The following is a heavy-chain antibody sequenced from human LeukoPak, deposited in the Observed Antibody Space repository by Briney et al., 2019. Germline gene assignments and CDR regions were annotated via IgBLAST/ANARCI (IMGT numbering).Heavy chain of an antibody. Sequence: SETLSLTCTVSGYSISSGYYWGWIRQPPGKGLEWIGSITHSGYTNYNPSLKSRVTISVDMSKNHFSLQLSSVTAPDTALYYCAREELFYDFWSGSHGAFDVWGQGTMVSVSS. CDR1: GYSISSGYY. V-gene: IGHV4-38-2*02. CDR2: ITHSGYT. J-gene: IGHJ3*01. CDR3: AREELFYDFWSGSHGAFDV. D-gene: IGHD3-3*01.